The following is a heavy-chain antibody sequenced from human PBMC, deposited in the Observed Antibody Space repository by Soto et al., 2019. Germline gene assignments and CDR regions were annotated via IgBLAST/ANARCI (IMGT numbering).Heavy chain of an antibody. CDR2: TYYSTKSYN. CDR3: AKEGYISIYTAYSWFDA. J-gene: IGHJ5*02. CDR1: GDSVSGDSAA. V-gene: IGHV6-1*01. Sequence: SRTLCLTRAICGDSVSGDSAAWAWISQSPSRGLKWLGRTYYSTKSYNDYAVSVKSLITNHADTTKNPFSLQLNSVNPEDRAGSCGAKEGYISIYTAYSWFDAWGQGTLVTVSS. D-gene: IGHD3-3*02.